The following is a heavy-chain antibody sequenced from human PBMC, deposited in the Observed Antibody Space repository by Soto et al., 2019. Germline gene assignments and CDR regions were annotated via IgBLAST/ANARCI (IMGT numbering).Heavy chain of an antibody. CDR3: ARDSAALRYFDWSRESNWFDP. J-gene: IGHJ5*02. CDR1: GGSISSGGYS. Sequence: SETLSLTCAVSGGSISSGGYSWSWIRQPPGKGLEWIGYIYHSGSTNYNPSLKSRVTISVDTSKNQFSLKLSSVTAADTAVYYCARDSAALRYFDWSRESNWFDPWGQGTLVTAPQ. D-gene: IGHD3-9*01. CDR2: IYHSGST. V-gene: IGHV4-61*08.